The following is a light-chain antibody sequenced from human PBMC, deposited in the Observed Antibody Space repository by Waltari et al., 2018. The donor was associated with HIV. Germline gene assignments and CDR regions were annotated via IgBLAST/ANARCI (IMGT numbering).Light chain of an antibody. V-gene: IGLV3-25*03. CDR1: ALPKQY. J-gene: IGLJ2*01. CDR2: KDP. Sequence: SYELTQPPSVSVSPGQTARITCSGDALPKQYAYWYQQKPGQAPVLVIYKDPERPLGIPERFSGSSSGTTVTLTISGVQAEDEADYYCQSADNSGTYVVFGGGTELTVL. CDR3: QSADNSGTYVV.